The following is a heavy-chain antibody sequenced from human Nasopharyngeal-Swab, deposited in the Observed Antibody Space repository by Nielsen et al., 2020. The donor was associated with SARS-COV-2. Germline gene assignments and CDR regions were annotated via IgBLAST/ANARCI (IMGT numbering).Heavy chain of an antibody. CDR2: ISGSGGST. CDR1: GFTFSSYA. V-gene: IGHV3-23*01. CDR3: AKDREATYYYGSGSFDY. D-gene: IGHD3-10*01. Sequence: GGSLRLSCAASGFTFSSYAMSWVRQAPGKGLEWVSAISGSGGSTYYADSVKGRFTISRDNSKNTLYLQMNSLRAEDMAVYYCAKDREATYYYGSGSFDYWGQGTLVTVSS. J-gene: IGHJ4*02.